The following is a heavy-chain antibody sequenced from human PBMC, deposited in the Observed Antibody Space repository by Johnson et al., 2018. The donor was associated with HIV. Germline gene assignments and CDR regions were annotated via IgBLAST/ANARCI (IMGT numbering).Heavy chain of an antibody. J-gene: IGHJ3*02. Sequence: VQLVESGGGLVQPGGSLRLSCAASGFTFDDYTMHWVRQAPGKGLEWVSLISWDGGSTYYADSVKGRFTISRDNSKNSLYLQMHSLRTEDTALYYCAKGMEDSSGYYGAFDIWGQWTMVTVSS. CDR1: GFTFDDYT. CDR2: ISWDGGST. D-gene: IGHD3-22*01. CDR3: AKGMEDSSGYYGAFDI. V-gene: IGHV3-43*01.